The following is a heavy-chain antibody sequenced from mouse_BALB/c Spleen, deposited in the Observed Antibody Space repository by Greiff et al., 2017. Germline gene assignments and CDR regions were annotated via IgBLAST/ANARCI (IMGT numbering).Heavy chain of an antibody. Sequence: EVKLMESGPGLVKPSQSLSFSCTASGYTITSDYAWYWIRQFPGNQLEWMGYISYSGSTSYNPSLKSRISITRDTSKNQFFLQLNSVTTEDTATYYCARSSYDEGAAYWGQGTLVTVSA. CDR3: ARSSYDEGAAY. D-gene: IGHD2-14*01. J-gene: IGHJ3*01. CDR1: GYTITSDYA. CDR2: ISYSGST. V-gene: IGHV3-2*02.